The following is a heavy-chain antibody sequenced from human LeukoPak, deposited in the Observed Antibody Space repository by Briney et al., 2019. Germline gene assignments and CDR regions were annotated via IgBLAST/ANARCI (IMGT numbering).Heavy chain of an antibody. CDR1: GYDFNNNW. D-gene: IGHD5/OR15-5a*01. CDR3: ARHGKYFSVSHYFDY. V-gene: IGHV5-51*01. Sequence: GDSLKISCEGSGYDFNNNWIGWMRQMPGKGLEWMGIIYPGDSDTRYSPSFQGQVTISADKSVNTSYLQWSSLKASDTAMYYCARHGKYFSVSHYFDYWAQGTLVTASS. CDR2: IYPGDSDT. J-gene: IGHJ4*02.